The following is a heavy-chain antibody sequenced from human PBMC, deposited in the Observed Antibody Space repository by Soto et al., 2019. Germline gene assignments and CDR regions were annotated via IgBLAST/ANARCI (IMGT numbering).Heavy chain of an antibody. D-gene: IGHD3-10*01. CDR2: IYYSGST. CDR3: ARDIRGPLDY. CDR1: GGSISSYY. J-gene: IGHJ4*02. Sequence: SETLSLTCTVSGGSISSYYWSWIRQPPGKGLEWIGYIYYSGSTNYNPSLKSRVTISVDTSKNQFSLKLSSVTAADTAVYYCARDIRGPLDYWGQGTLVTVSS. V-gene: IGHV4-59*01.